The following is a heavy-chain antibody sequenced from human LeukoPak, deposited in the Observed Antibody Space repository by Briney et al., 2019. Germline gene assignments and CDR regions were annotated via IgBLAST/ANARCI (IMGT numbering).Heavy chain of an antibody. CDR3: ARAYRGYGSGSLVFDP. Sequence: SETLSLTCAVSGGSITSHDWWGWVRQPPGKGLEWIGEIYHNGRTNYSPSLKSRVTISVDKSKNQFSLKLSSVTAADTAVYYCARAYRGYGSGSLVFDPWGQGTLVTVSS. V-gene: IGHV4-4*02. D-gene: IGHD3-10*01. J-gene: IGHJ5*02. CDR1: GGSITSHDW. CDR2: IYHNGRT.